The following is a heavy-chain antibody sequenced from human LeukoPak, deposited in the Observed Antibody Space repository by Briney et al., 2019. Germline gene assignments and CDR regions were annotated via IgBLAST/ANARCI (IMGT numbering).Heavy chain of an antibody. D-gene: IGHD5-12*01. J-gene: IGHJ6*02. Sequence: KTSETLSLTCSVSGGPIGSYYWSWIRQSPGKGLEWLGNVYFSGSTNYNPSLKSRVTISVDTSKNQFSLKLSSVTAADTAVYYCARGLVATITSGYYYYGMDVWGQGTTVTVSS. CDR1: GGPIGSYY. CDR3: ARGLVATITSGYYYYGMDV. V-gene: IGHV4-59*08. CDR2: VYFSGST.